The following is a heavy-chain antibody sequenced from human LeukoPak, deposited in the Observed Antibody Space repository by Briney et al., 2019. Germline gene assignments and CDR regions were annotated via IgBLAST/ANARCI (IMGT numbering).Heavy chain of an antibody. D-gene: IGHD6-19*01. CDR2: IYTSGST. Sequence: SETLSLTCTVSGGSISSGSYYWSWIRQPAGKGLEWIGRIYTSGSTNYNPSLKSRVTISVDTSKNQFSLKLSFVTAADTAVYYCARVDSSGWFPFDPWGQGTLVTVSS. V-gene: IGHV4-61*02. CDR1: GGSISSGSYY. CDR3: ARVDSSGWFPFDP. J-gene: IGHJ5*02.